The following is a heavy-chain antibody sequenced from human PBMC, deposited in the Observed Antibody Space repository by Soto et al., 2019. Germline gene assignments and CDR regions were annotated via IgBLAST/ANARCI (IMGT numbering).Heavy chain of an antibody. CDR2: ISYDGSNK. D-gene: IGHD6-13*01. Sequence: GGSLRLSCAASGFTFSSYAMHWVRQAPGKGLEWVAVISYDGSNKYYADSVKGRFTISRDNSKNTLYLQMNSLRAEDTAVYYCAYSNSWYGDSYYFDYWGQGTLVTVSS. CDR3: AYSNSWYGDSYYFDY. V-gene: IGHV3-30-3*01. CDR1: GFTFSSYA. J-gene: IGHJ4*02.